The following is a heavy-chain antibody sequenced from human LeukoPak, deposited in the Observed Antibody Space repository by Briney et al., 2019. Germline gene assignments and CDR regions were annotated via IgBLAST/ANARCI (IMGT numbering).Heavy chain of an antibody. Sequence: SETLSLTCTVSGGSISSSSYYWGWIRQPPGKGLEWIGSIYYSGSTYYNPSLKSRVTISVDTSKNQFSLKLSSVTAADTAVYYCARHVVYSSLIDYYGSGSAYSDLWGRGTLVTVSS. V-gene: IGHV4-39*01. J-gene: IGHJ2*01. CDR3: ARHVVYSSLIDYYGSGSAYSDL. CDR2: IYYSGST. D-gene: IGHD3-10*01. CDR1: GGSISSSSYY.